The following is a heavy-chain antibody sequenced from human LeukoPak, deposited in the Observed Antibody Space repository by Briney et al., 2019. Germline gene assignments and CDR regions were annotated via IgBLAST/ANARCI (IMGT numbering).Heavy chain of an antibody. Sequence: GSLRLSCAASGFTVCSNYMSWVRQAPGKGLEWVSVIYSGGSTYYADSVTGRFTISRDNSKNTLYLQMNSLRAEDTAVYYCARDVATEKMFDPWGQGTLVTVSS. CDR2: IYSGGST. CDR3: ARDVATEKMFDP. J-gene: IGHJ5*02. V-gene: IGHV3-66*01. CDR1: GFTVCSNY.